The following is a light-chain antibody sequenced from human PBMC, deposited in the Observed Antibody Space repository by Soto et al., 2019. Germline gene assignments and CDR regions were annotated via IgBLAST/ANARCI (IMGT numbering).Light chain of an antibody. J-gene: IGKJ2*01. V-gene: IGKV3-15*01. CDR3: RQYTNWPQN. CDR2: GAS. CDR1: QTVSTN. Sequence: EIVMTQSQVTLSASPGERATLSCRASQTVSTNLAWYQQRPGQAPRLLIYGASTRVTGIPPRFSGSGSGTDFTLTISSLQSEDFAVYLCRQYTNWPQNFGQGTKLDIK.